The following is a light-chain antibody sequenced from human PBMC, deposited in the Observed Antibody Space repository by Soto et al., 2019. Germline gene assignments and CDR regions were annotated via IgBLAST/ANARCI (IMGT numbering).Light chain of an antibody. CDR3: NSYTSSSTLPYV. V-gene: IGLV2-14*01. CDR2: DVS. J-gene: IGLJ1*01. Sequence: QSALTQPASVSGSPGQSITISCTGTSSDVGGYNYVSWYQQHPGKAPKVMIYDVSNRPSGVSNRFSGSKSGNTASLTISGLRAEDEADYYCNSYTSSSTLPYVFGTGTKLTVL. CDR1: SSDVGGYNY.